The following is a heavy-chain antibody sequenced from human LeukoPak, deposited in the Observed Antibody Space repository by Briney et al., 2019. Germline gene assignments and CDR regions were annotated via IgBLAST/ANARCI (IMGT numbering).Heavy chain of an antibody. CDR2: VSALDEI. Sequence: GGSLRLSCSASGLTLNNYGVSWVRQAPGKGLDWVSSVSALDEIYYADSVKGRFTISRDKSMNTVYPQMNSLRAEDMAIYYCAILAVAAPTGVCWGQGTLVTVSS. CDR3: AILAVAAPTGVC. J-gene: IGHJ4*02. D-gene: IGHD6-19*01. CDR1: GLTLNNYG. V-gene: IGHV3-23*01.